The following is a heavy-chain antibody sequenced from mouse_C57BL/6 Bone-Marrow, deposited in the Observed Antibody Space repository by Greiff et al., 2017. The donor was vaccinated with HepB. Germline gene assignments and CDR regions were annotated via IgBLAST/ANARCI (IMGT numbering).Heavy chain of an antibody. D-gene: IGHD2-4*01. J-gene: IGHJ4*01. Sequence: EVQGVESGGGLVQPKGSLKLSCAASGFSFNTYAMNWVRQAPGKGLEWVARIRSKSNNYATYYADSVKDRFTISRDDSESMLYLQMNNLKTEDTAKYYCVRRSDYDEDYYDMDYWGQGTSVTVAS. CDR1: GFSFNTYA. CDR3: VRRSDYDEDYYDMDY. CDR2: IRSKSNNYAT. V-gene: IGHV10-1*01.